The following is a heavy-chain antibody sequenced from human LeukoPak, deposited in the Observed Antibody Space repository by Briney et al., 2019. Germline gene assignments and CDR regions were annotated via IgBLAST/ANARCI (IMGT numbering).Heavy chain of an antibody. CDR3: AKDSLEHDYGDYTLDY. CDR1: GFIFSRYG. J-gene: IGHJ4*02. CDR2: ISYDGSNK. D-gene: IGHD4-17*01. Sequence: PGGSLRLSCAASGFIFSRYGIHWVRQAPGKGLEWVAVISYDGSNKYYADSVKGRFTISRDNSKNTLYLQMNSLRAEDTAVYYCAKDSLEHDYGDYTLDYWGQGTLVTVSS. V-gene: IGHV3-30*18.